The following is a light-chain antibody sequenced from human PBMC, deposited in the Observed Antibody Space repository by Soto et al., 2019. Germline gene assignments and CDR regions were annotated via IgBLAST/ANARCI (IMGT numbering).Light chain of an antibody. J-gene: IGKJ3*01. CDR3: QQYDNWPWGPFT. Sequence: EIVMTQSPAILSVSPGERVTLSCRASQSVNRNLAWYQQTPGQAPRLLIYGASSRATGTPDRFSGSACGTDFTLTITSLRSEDVEVYYCQQYDNWPWGPFTFGPGTRVDAK. V-gene: IGKV3-15*01. CDR2: GAS. CDR1: QSVNRN.